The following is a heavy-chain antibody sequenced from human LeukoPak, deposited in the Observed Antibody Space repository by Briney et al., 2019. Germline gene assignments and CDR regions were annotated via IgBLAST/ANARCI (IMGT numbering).Heavy chain of an antibody. V-gene: IGHV3-23*01. J-gene: IGHJ4*02. D-gene: IGHD4/OR15-4a*01. CDR1: GFTFSSYG. CDR2: ISGSGGST. Sequence: GGTLRLSCAASGFTFSSYGMSWARQAPGKGLEWVSAISGSGGSTYYADSVKGRFTISRDNSKNTLYLQMNSLRAEDTAVYYCARRAGAYSHPYDYWGQGTLVTVSS. CDR3: ARRAGAYSHPYDY.